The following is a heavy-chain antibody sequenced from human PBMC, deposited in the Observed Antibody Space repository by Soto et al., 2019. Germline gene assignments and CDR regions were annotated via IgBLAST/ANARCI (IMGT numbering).Heavy chain of an antibody. Sequence: RGESLKISCKASGYSFTTYWIGWVRQLPGKGLEWMATIYPGDSDRRYSPSFQGQVTVSVDKSLSTAYLQWSSLRASDSAMYYCARHYYYGMEVWGQGTTVTVSS. CDR3: ARHYYYGMEV. V-gene: IGHV5-51*01. CDR1: GYSFTTYW. J-gene: IGHJ6*02. CDR2: IYPGDSDR.